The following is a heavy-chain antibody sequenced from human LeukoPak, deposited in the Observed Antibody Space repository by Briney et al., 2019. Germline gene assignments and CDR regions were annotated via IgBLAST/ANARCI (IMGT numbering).Heavy chain of an antibody. CDR1: GFTFSSYG. D-gene: IGHD3-22*01. CDR3: AKEGSGYYR. Sequence: GGSLRLSCAASGFTFSSYGMHWVRRAPGKGPEWVAVISYDGSNKYYADSVKGRFTISRDNSKNTLSLQMNSLRVEDTAMYYCAKEGSGYYRWGQGTLVTVSS. V-gene: IGHV3-30*18. CDR2: ISYDGSNK. J-gene: IGHJ5*02.